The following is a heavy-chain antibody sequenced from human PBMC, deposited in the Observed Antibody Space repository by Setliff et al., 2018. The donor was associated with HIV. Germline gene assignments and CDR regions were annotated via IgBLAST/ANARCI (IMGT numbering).Heavy chain of an antibody. Sequence: ASVKVSCKASGYTFTGYYMHWVRQAPGQGLEWMGWINPNSGDTNYAQKFQDRVTMTRDTSISTAYMELSRLRSDDTAVYYCARAQAGIAVAGADAFDIWGQGTMVTVSS. J-gene: IGHJ3*02. CDR2: INPNSGDT. CDR1: GYTFTGYY. CDR3: ARAQAGIAVAGADAFDI. V-gene: IGHV1-2*02. D-gene: IGHD6-19*01.